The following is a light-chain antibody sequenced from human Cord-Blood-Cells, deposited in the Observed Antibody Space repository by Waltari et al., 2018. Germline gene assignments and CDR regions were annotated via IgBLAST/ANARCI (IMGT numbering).Light chain of an antibody. CDR2: AAS. J-gene: IGKJ2*01. CDR1: QSISSY. V-gene: IGKV1-39*01. CDR3: QQSYSTHT. Sequence: DIQMTQSPSSLSASVGDRVTITGRASQSISSYLNWYQQKPGKAPKLLIYAASSLQSGVPSRFSGSGSGTDFTLTISSLQPEDFATYYCQQSYSTHTFGQGTKLEIK.